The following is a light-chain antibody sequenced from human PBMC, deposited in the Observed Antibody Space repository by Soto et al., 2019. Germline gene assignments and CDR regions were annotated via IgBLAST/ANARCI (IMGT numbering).Light chain of an antibody. CDR3: QQRSNWPPALT. CDR1: QSVSSY. V-gene: IGKV3-11*01. CDR2: DVS. J-gene: IGKJ4*01. Sequence: EIVLTQSPDTLSLSPGERATLSCRASQSVSSYLAWYQHKPGQAPRLLMYDVSKRATGIPARFSGIGSGTNFTLTISSLEPEDFAVYYCQQRSNWPPALTLGGGTKVEFK.